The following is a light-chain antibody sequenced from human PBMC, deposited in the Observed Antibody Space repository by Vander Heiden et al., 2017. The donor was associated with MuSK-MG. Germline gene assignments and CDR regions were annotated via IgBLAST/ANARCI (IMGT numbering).Light chain of an antibody. Sequence: QSALTQPASVSGSPGQSITISCSGTSSDVGGYNYVSWYQQHPGEAPKLIISEVSNRPSGVSNRFSGSKSGNTASLTISGLRAEDEADYYCNSYTSSTTWVFGGGTKLTGL. V-gene: IGLV2-14*01. CDR3: NSYTSSTTWV. J-gene: IGLJ3*02. CDR1: SSDVGGYNY. CDR2: EVS.